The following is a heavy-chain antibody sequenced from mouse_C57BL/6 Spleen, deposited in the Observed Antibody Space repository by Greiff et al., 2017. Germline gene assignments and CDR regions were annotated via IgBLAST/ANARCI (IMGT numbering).Heavy chain of an antibody. J-gene: IGHJ1*03. CDR1: GFSFNTYA. Sequence: EVKLVESGGGLVQPKGSLKLSCAASGFSFNTYAMNWVRQAPGKGLEWVARIRSKSNNYATYYADSVKDRFTISRDDSESMLYLQMNNLKTEDTAMYYCVRHSLIYDGYYGYWYFDVWGTGTTVTVSS. V-gene: IGHV10-1*01. D-gene: IGHD2-3*01. CDR2: IRSKSNNYAT. CDR3: VRHSLIYDGYYGYWYFDV.